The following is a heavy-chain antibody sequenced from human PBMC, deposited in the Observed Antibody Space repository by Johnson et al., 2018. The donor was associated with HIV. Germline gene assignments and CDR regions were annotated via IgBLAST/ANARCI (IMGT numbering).Heavy chain of an antibody. J-gene: IGHJ3*02. CDR1: GFTFSSYG. CDR3: ARDLTEYSSSADAFDI. V-gene: IGHV3-NL1*01. CDR2: IYSSGST. D-gene: IGHD6-6*01. Sequence: QVQLVESGGDVVQPGRSLRLSCAASGFTFSSYGIHWVRQAPGKGLEWVSVIYSSGSTYYADSVKGRFTISRDKTKNTLYLQMNSLRAEDTAVYYCARDLTEYSSSADAFDIWGQGTMVTVSS.